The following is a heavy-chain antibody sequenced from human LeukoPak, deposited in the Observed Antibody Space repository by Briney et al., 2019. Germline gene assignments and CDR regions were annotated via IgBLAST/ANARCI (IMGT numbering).Heavy chain of an antibody. CDR1: GGSFSGYY. CDR2: IIQSVAT. J-gene: IGHJ4*02. V-gene: IGHV4-34*01. D-gene: IGHD6-13*01. Sequence: SQTLSLTCAVYGGSFSGYYWSWISQPPGNGLEWIGEIIQSVATNYNPSLKSRVSISVDTSKNHFSLKLSSVTAADTAVYYCARGRPGGSRSFDYWGQGTLVTVSS. CDR3: ARGRPGGSRSFDY.